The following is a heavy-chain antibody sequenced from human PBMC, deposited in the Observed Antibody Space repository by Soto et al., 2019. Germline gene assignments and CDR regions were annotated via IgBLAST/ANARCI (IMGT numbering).Heavy chain of an antibody. CDR2: ISAYNGNT. Sequence: ASGKVSCKASGYTFTSYGISWVRQAPGQGLEWMGWISAYNGNTNYAQKLQGRVTMTTDTSTSTAYMELRSLRSDDTAVYYCARTYYDFWSGYYVDYWGQGTLVTVSS. J-gene: IGHJ4*02. CDR1: GYTFTSYG. CDR3: ARTYYDFWSGYYVDY. D-gene: IGHD3-3*01. V-gene: IGHV1-18*01.